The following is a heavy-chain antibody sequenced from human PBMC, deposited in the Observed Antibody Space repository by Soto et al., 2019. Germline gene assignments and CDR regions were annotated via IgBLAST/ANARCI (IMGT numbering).Heavy chain of an antibody. CDR1: GDSVSSNSAA. Sequence: SQTLSLTCAISGDSVSSNSAAWNWIRQSPSRGLEWLGRTYYRSKWYNDYAVSVKSRITINPDTSKNQFSLQLNSVTPEDTAVYYCARRDLWFGEDYYYGMDVWGQGTTVTVSS. V-gene: IGHV6-1*01. CDR2: TYYRSKWYN. J-gene: IGHJ6*02. D-gene: IGHD3-10*01. CDR3: ARRDLWFGEDYYYGMDV.